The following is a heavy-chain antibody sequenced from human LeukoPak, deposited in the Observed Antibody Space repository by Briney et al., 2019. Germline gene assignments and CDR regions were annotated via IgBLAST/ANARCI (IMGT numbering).Heavy chain of an antibody. J-gene: IGHJ3*02. CDR3: ARLSYWVFEI. V-gene: IGHV3-30*03. D-gene: IGHD2-21*01. Sequence: PGRSLRLSCAASGFTFSSYGMYWVRQAPGKGLEWVAIISYDGSNKYYADSVKGRFTISRDNSKNTLYLQMNSLRAEDTAVYFCARLSYWVFEIWGQGTMVTVSS. CDR1: GFTFSSYG. CDR2: ISYDGSNK.